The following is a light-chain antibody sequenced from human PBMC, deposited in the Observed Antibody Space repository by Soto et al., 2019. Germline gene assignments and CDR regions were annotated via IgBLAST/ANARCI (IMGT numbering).Light chain of an antibody. CDR3: QQYGSSPWT. J-gene: IGKJ1*01. CDR1: QSVSSNY. CDR2: GAS. V-gene: IGKV3-20*01. Sequence: TQSPSSLSASVGDRATLSCRASQSVSSNYLAWYQQKPGQAPRPLIYGASSRATGIPDRFSGSGAGTDFTLTISRLEPEDFAVYYCQQYGSSPWTFGQGTKVEIK.